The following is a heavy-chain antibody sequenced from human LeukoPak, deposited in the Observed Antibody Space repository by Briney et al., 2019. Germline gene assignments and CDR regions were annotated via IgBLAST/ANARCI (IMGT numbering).Heavy chain of an antibody. J-gene: IGHJ6*02. CDR2: IIPILGIA. Sequence: SVKVSCKASGGTFSSYAISWVRQAPGQGLEWMGRIIPILGIANYAQKFQGRVTITADKSTSTAYMELSSLRSEDTAVYYCARPIYCGGDCSPPPGGMDVWGQGTTVTVSS. CDR3: ARPIYCGGDCSPPPGGMDV. V-gene: IGHV1-69*04. D-gene: IGHD2-21*02. CDR1: GGTFSSYA.